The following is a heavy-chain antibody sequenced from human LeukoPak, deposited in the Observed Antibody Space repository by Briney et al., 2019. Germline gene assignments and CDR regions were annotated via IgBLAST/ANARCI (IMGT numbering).Heavy chain of an antibody. CDR2: IKQDGSEK. CDR3: ARDQAPTYYYDFWSGYIDY. V-gene: IGHV3-7*01. J-gene: IGHJ4*02. Sequence: GGSLRLSCAASGFTFSSYWMSWVRQAPGKALEWVANIKQDGSEKYYVDSVKGRFTISRDNAKNSLYLQMNSLRAEDTAVYYCARDQAPTYYYDFWSGYIDYWGQGTLVAVSS. CDR1: GFTFSSYW. D-gene: IGHD3-3*01.